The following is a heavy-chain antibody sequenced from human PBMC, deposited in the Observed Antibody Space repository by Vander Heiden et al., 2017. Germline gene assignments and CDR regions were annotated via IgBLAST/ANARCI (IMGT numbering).Heavy chain of an antibody. J-gene: IGHJ4*02. D-gene: IGHD2-8*01. CDR1: GFTFSSYA. CDR3: AIQDIVLMVYAH. V-gene: IGHV3-23*01. Sequence: EVQLLESGGGLVQPGGSLRLSCAASGFTFSSYAMSWVRQAPGKGLEWVSAISGSGGSTYYADAVKGRFTISRDNSKKTRYLKMKSMRAEDTAVYYFAIQDIVLMVYAHWGQGTMVTVYS. CDR2: ISGSGGST.